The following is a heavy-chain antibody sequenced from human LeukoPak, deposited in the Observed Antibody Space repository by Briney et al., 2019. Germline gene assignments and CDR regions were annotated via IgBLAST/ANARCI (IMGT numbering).Heavy chain of an antibody. J-gene: IGHJ6*03. V-gene: IGHV3-7*01. CDR3: ARGLRYYYDSSGYYHPGQYYYYYMDV. CDR1: GFTFSSYW. CDR2: IKQDGSEK. D-gene: IGHD3-22*01. Sequence: PGGSLRLSCAASGFTFSSYWMSWVRQAPGKGLEWVANIKQDGSEKYYVDSVKGRFTISRDNAKNSLYLQMNSLRAEDTAVYYCARGLRYYYDSSGYYHPGQYYYYYMDVWGKGTTVTVSS.